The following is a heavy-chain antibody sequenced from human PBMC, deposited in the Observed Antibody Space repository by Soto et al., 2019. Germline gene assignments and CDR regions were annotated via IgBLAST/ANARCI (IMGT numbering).Heavy chain of an antibody. D-gene: IGHD3-10*01. CDR3: ARQGFGVLHGLVDV. Sequence: TSGNPSLTRPLFGGSLTYHYNHYCSWFPVPPGKGLEWIGYISDIAYTSYNPSLKGRVSISVDTSKNQFSLTLTSVTAADTAVYYCARQGFGVLHGLVDVWGQGTTVTVSS. CDR1: GGSLTYHYNHY. CDR2: ISDIAYT. V-gene: IGHV4-59*08. J-gene: IGHJ6*02.